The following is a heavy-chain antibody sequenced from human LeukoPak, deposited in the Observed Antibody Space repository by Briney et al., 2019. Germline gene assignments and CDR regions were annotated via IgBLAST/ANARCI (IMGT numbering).Heavy chain of an antibody. CDR1: GFPFSSYC. Sequence: GGSLRLSFAPSGFPFSSYCMSWVRQAPGKGLEWSSGFGISGGSKYYADSVKGGFTISRDNSKNTLYLQMNSLRAEDTAFYYCAKDHGSGSYYNLPDYWGQGTLVTVSS. V-gene: IGHV3-23*01. CDR3: AKDHGSGSYYNLPDY. CDR2: FGISGGSK. J-gene: IGHJ4*02. D-gene: IGHD3-10*01.